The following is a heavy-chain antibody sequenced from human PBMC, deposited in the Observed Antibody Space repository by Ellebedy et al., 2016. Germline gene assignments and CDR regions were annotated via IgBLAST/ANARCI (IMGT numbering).Heavy chain of an antibody. V-gene: IGHV7-4-1*02. Sequence: ASVKVSCKASGYTFSTYAMNWVRQAPGQGLEWMGWINPNTGNPTYAQGFTGRFVFSLDTSLSTAYLQISSLEAEDTAMYYCARDRDSDFWGQGTLVTVSS. CDR2: INPNTGNP. CDR3: ARDRDSDF. J-gene: IGHJ4*02. CDR1: GYTFSTYA. D-gene: IGHD3-10*01.